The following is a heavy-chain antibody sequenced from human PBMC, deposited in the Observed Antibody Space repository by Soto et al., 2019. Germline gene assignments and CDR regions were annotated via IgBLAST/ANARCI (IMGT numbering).Heavy chain of an antibody. V-gene: IGHV3-74*01. CDR3: ARDKRYSALDV. Sequence: GGSLRLSCAASGFTFSSYWMHWVRQAPGKGLVWVSRINSDGSSTSYADSVKGRFTISRDNAKNTLYLQMNSLRVEDTAVYYCARDKRYSALDVWGQGTTVTVSS. CDR1: GFTFSSYW. J-gene: IGHJ6*02. CDR2: INSDGSST.